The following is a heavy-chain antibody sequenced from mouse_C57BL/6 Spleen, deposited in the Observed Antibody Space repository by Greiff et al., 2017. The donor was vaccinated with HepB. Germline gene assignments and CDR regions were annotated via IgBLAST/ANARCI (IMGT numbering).Heavy chain of an antibody. CDR1: GFTFSSYA. V-gene: IGHV5-4*01. J-gene: IGHJ4*01. CDR3: ARGRTGTRRGYAMDY. D-gene: IGHD4-1*01. Sequence: EVQLMESGGGLVKPGGSLKLSCAASGFTFSSYAMSWVRQTPEKRLEWVATISDGGSYTYYPDNVKGRFTISRDNAKNNLYLQMSHLKSEDTAMYYCARGRTGTRRGYAMDYWGQGTSVTVSS. CDR2: ISDGGSYT.